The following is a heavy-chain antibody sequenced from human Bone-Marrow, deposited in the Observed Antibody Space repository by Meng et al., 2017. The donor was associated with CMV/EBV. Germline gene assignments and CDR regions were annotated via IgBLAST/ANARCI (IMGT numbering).Heavy chain of an antibody. CDR3: ARVAAYSSSWYDY. J-gene: IGHJ4*02. D-gene: IGHD6-13*01. CDR2: IYYSGST. Sequence: SCTVSGGSISSGGYYWSWIRQHPGKGLEWIGYIYYSGSTYYNPSLKSRVTISVDTSKNQFSLKLSSVTAADTAVYYCARVAAYSSSWYDYWGQGTLVTVSS. V-gene: IGHV4-31*02. CDR1: GGSISSGGYY.